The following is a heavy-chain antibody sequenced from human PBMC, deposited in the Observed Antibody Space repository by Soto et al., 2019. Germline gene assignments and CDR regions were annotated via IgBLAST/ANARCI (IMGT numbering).Heavy chain of an antibody. CDR3: VRRSQTIWPPY. D-gene: IGHD1-26*01. CDR1: GGSISDSNHY. CDR2: IYYGGGT. V-gene: IGHV4-39*01. J-gene: IGHJ4*01. Sequence: QVQLQESGPGLVKPSETLSLTCSVSGGSISDSNHYCVWIRQPPGKGLEWIGSIYYGGGTYYNPSLQSRVSVSADTSKNQFSLKVNSVTAADTAVYYGVRRSQTIWPPYWGNGTQVTVSS.